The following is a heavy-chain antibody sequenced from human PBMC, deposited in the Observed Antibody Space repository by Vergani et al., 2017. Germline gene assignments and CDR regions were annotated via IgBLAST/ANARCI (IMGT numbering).Heavy chain of an antibody. D-gene: IGHD6-19*01. CDR3: ARDHPGAVAGFDY. CDR1: GFTFSSYS. J-gene: IGHJ4*02. Sequence: EVQLVESGGGLVKPGGSLRLSCAASGFTFSSYSMNWVRQAPGKGLEWVSSISSSSSYIYYADSVKGRFTISRDNAKNSLYLQMNSLRAEDTAVYYCARDHPGAVAGFDYWGQGTLVTVSS. V-gene: IGHV3-21*01. CDR2: ISSSSSYI.